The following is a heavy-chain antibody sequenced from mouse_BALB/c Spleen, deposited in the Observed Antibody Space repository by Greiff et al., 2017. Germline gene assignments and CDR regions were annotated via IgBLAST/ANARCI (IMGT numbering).Heavy chain of an antibody. D-gene: IGHD1-2*01. Sequence: EVKLVESGGGLVQPGGSRKLSCAASGFTFSSFGMHWVRQAPEKGLEWVAYISSGSSTIYYADTVKGRFTISRDNPKNTLFLQMTSLRSEDTAMYYCARNSLLRLRHFDYWGQGTTRTVSS. CDR3: ARNSLLRLRHFDY. J-gene: IGHJ2*01. CDR2: ISSGSSTI. V-gene: IGHV5-17*02. CDR1: GFTFSSFG.